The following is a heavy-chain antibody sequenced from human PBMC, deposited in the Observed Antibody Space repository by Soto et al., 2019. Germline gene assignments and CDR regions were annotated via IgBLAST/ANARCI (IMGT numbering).Heavy chain of an antibody. CDR1: GFSLSTSGVG. Sequence: QITLQESGPTLVKPRQTLTLTCTFSGFSLSTSGVGVGWIRQPPGKALEWLALIYWDGDERYSPSLQSRLTITKDTSKHQVVLTMTNMDPVATAGYYCVRRTTAFDYWGQGTLVTVSS. CDR3: VRRTTAFDY. D-gene: IGHD1-1*01. CDR2: IYWDGDE. J-gene: IGHJ4*02. V-gene: IGHV2-5*02.